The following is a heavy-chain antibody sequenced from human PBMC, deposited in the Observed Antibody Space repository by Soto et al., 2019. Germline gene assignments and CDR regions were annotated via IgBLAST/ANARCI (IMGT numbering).Heavy chain of an antibody. CDR1: GFTFSNAL. CDR3: TTPNMTQAN. J-gene: IGHJ4*02. Sequence: PGGSLRISCAASGFTFSNALMSWVRQAPGKGLEWVGRIKIKTDGVTTDYAAPVKGRFTISRDDSKNTLYLQMNSLKTEDTAVYYCTTPNMTQANWGQGTLVTVSS. CDR2: IKIKTDGVTT. V-gene: IGHV3-15*01.